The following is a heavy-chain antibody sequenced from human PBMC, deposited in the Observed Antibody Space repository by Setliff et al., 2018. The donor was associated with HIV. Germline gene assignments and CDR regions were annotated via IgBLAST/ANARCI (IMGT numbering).Heavy chain of an antibody. CDR2: IYPGDSDT. J-gene: IGHJ4*02. CDR3: ARHVLVTRDVRYFDY. D-gene: IGHD2-21*02. Sequence: PGESLKISCKGSGYYFTSYWIGWVRQMPGKGLEWKGIIYPGDSDTRISPSFQGQVTISADKSINTAYLQWSSLKASDTAMYYCARHVLVTRDVRYFDYWGQGTLVTVSS. V-gene: IGHV5-51*01. CDR1: GYYFTSYW.